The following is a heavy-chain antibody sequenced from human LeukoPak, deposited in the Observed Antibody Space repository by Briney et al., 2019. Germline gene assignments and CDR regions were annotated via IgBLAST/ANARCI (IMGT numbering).Heavy chain of an antibody. J-gene: IGHJ4*02. CDR1: GFTFSSYW. Sequence: GGSLRLSCAASGFTFSSYWMSWVRQAPGKGLEWVANIKQDGSEKYYVDSVKGRFTISRDNAKNPLYLQMNSLRAEDTAVYYCAKDYRGYQLADKYFDYWGQGTLVTVSS. V-gene: IGHV3-7*01. CDR3: AKDYRGYQLADKYFDY. D-gene: IGHD2-2*01. CDR2: IKQDGSEK.